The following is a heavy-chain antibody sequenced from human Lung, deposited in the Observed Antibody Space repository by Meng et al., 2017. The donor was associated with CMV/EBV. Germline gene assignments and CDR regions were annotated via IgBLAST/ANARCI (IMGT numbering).Heavy chain of an antibody. CDR2: MNPNSGNT. V-gene: IGHV1-8*01. CDR3: ARTRIEVEPDGRKIKYYNYGMDV. J-gene: IGHJ6*02. Sequence: SVXVSXKASGYTFTTYDINWVRQATGQGLEWMGWMNPNSGNTGYAQKFQGRVTLTRVTSIPTAYMELSSLTSDDTAVYYCARTRIEVEPDGRKIKYYNYGMDVXGQGXTVTVSS. CDR1: GYTFTTYD. D-gene: IGHD2-2*01.